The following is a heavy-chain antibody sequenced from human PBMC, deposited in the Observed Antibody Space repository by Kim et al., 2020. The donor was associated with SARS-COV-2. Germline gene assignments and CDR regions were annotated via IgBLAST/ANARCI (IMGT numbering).Heavy chain of an antibody. CDR3: ARDGGASLDY. J-gene: IGHJ4*02. CDR1: GFTITTYG. V-gene: IGHV3-33*08. Sequence: GGSLRLSCAASGFTITTYGIHWVRQAPGKGLEWVAVIWNDGSKKYYGDSVKGRFTISRDNSKNTVYLQMNSLRAEDTAVYYCARDGGASLDYWGQGTLVSVSS. D-gene: IGHD3-16*01. CDR2: IWNDGSKK.